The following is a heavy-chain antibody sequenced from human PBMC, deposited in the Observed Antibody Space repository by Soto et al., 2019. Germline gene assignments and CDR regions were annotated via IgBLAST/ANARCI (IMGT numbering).Heavy chain of an antibody. J-gene: IGHJ4*02. CDR1: VFNFNTYE. Sequence: GGSLRLSCEASVFNFNTYEMNWARQAPGKGLEWISYITGSGKTVKYADSVKGRFTTSRDNAKNLVFLQLNSLRAEDTAVYYCATQGYSSGWNYFDYWGQGTLVTVSS. CDR2: ITGSGKTV. D-gene: IGHD6-19*01. CDR3: ATQGYSSGWNYFDY. V-gene: IGHV3-48*03.